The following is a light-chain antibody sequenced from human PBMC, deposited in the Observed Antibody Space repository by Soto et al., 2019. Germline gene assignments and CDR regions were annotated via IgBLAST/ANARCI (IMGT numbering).Light chain of an antibody. J-gene: IGKJ4*01. V-gene: IGKV1-39*01. CDR2: AAS. CDR1: QYIGRY. CDR3: QQTYRTPLT. Sequence: DIQMTQSPSSLSASVGDRVTITCRAGQYIGRYLNWYQQKPGKAPKLLIYAASSLHSGVPSRFSGSGSGTDFTLTISSLQPEDFAPYSCQQTYRTPLTFGGGTKVEIK.